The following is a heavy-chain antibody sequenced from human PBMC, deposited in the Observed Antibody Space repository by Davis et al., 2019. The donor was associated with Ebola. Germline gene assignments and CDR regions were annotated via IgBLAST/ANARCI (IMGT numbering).Heavy chain of an antibody. CDR3: ARDITVGAFSLDH. CDR2: ISCCTGAK. D-gene: IGHD1-26*01. CDR1: GFSFSEYN. Sequence: GESLKISCTASGFSFSEYNMNWVRQAPGKGLEWVSFISCCTGAKYYADSVKGRFTISRDNAKNSLFLQIDSLRDDDTATYYCARDITVGAFSLDHWGQGTLVSVSS. V-gene: IGHV3-48*02. J-gene: IGHJ4*02.